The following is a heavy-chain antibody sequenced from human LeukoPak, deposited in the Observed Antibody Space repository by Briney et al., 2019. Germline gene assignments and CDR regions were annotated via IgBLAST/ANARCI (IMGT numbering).Heavy chain of an antibody. V-gene: IGHV4-39*01. CDR2: IYYSGST. J-gene: IGHJ4*02. CDR1: GASISSITYC. Sequence: SETLSLTCTVSGASISSITYCWGWIRQPPGKGLEWIGSIYYSGSTYYTTSLKSRVTISVVTSKNQFSLQLNSVTAADTAVYYCVRHDGRGGATMGALDSWGQGSLVTVSS. CDR3: VRHDGRGGATMGALDS. D-gene: IGHD5-12*01.